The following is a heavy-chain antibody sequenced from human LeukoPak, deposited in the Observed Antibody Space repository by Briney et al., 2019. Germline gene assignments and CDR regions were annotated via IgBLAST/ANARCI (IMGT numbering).Heavy chain of an antibody. Sequence: SETLSLTRAVYGGSFSGYYWSWIRQPPGKGLEWIGEINRSGSTNYNPSLKSRVTVSVDTSKNQFSLKLSSVTAADTAVYYRALGGDYGGNFDGTWGQGTLVTVSS. D-gene: IGHD4-23*01. CDR3: ALGGDYGGNFDGT. CDR2: INRSGST. V-gene: IGHV4-34*01. CDR1: GGSFSGYY. J-gene: IGHJ5*02.